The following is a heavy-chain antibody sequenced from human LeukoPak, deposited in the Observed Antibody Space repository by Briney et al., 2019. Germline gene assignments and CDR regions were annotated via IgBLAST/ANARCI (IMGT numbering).Heavy chain of an antibody. CDR2: ISSSSTYI. J-gene: IGHJ4*02. D-gene: IGHD1-14*01. V-gene: IGHV3-21*01. CDR1: GFSVSPYY. CDR3: VRENHGSFDY. Sequence: PGGSLRLSCAASGFSVSPYYVNWLRQAPGKGLEWVSCISSSSTYIFYADSVRGRFAISRDNAKNSLYLQMNSLRADDTAVYYCVRENHGSFDYCSQGSLVTVSS.